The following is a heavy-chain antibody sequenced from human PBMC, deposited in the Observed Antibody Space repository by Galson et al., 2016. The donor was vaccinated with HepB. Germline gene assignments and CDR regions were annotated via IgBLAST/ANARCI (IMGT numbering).Heavy chain of an antibody. J-gene: IGHJ4*02. D-gene: IGHD5-24*01. CDR2: VSYDGKNE. CDR1: GFGFSDFA. Sequence: SLRLSCAASGFGFSDFAMHWVRQAPGKGLEWLALVSYDGKNEVYRDSVKGRFSISRDNPTNTLYLQLSSLGAEDTAIYYCARGTREFDFWGQGTLVTVSS. V-gene: IGHV3-33*01. CDR3: ARGTREFDF.